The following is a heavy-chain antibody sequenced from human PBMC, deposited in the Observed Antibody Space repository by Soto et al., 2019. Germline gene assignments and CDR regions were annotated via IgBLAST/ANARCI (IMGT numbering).Heavy chain of an antibody. V-gene: IGHV3-23*01. D-gene: IGHD3-3*01. CDR3: AKDRLDDFWSGYSLNPSFDS. J-gene: IGHJ4*02. CDR1: GFTFRSFV. CDR2: ISASAGRS. Sequence: PGGSLRLSCAASGFTFRSFVMTWVRQAPGKGLEWVSVISASAGRSDYADSVKDRFTISRDNSDNMLFLQMNSLRAEDTAVYYCAKDRLDDFWSGYSLNPSFDSWGQGTLVTVSS.